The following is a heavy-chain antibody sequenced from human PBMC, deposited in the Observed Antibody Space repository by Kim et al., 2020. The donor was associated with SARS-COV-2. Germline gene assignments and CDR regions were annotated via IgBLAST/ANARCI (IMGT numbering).Heavy chain of an antibody. Sequence: SLKSRVTISVDTSKNQFSLKLSAVTAADTAVYYCARGEGSGSYYIGAPDYWGQGTLVTVSS. CDR3: ARGEGSGSYYIGAPDY. V-gene: IGHV4-31*02. J-gene: IGHJ4*02. D-gene: IGHD3-10*01.